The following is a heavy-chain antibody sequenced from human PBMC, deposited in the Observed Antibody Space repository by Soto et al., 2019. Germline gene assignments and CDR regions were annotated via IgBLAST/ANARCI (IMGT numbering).Heavy chain of an antibody. CDR3: AREAPAPYYYYDMDV. J-gene: IGHJ6*02. D-gene: IGHD6-6*01. V-gene: IGHV1-18*01. CDR1: GYSFTTYG. CDR2: ISGYNGNT. Sequence: QVQLVQSGGEVKKPGASVQVSCKTSGYSFTTYGISWVRQAPGQGLEWMGWISGYNGNTHYAQKFQGRVSMTTDTSTSTAYMELRSLRSDVTAVYYCAREAPAPYYYYDMDVGAQGTTATVSS.